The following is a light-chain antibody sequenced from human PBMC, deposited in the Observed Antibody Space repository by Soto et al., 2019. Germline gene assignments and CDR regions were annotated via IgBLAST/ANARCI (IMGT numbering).Light chain of an antibody. V-gene: IGLV1-44*01. CDR2: GDN. J-gene: IGLJ2*01. CDR3: AAWDGSLNNVL. Sequence: QAVVTQPPSASGTPGQRVTISCSGSGSSIGTNTVNWYRQLPGTAPKLLIYGDNQRPSGVPGRFSGSKSGTSASLAISGLQSEDEAEYYCAAWDGSLNNVLFGGGTKLTVL. CDR1: GSSIGTNT.